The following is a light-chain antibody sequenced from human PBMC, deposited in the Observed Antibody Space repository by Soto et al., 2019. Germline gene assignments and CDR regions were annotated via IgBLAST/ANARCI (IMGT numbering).Light chain of an antibody. CDR3: QQSYRTPL. CDR2: AAS. J-gene: IGKJ3*01. Sequence: DIQMTQSPSSLSASVGDRVTITCRASQSISSYLNWYQQKPGKAPNLLIYAASNLQSGVPSRFSGSGSGTDFTLSISSLQPEDFATYYCQQSYRTPLFGPGTKVDIK. CDR1: QSISSY. V-gene: IGKV1-39*01.